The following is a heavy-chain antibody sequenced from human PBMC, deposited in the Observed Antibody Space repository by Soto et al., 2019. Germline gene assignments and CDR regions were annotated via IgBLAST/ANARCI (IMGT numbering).Heavy chain of an antibody. Sequence: QVQLVQSGAEVKKPGASVKVSCKASGYTFTSYGIRWVRQAPGQGLEWMGWISDYNGNTNYAQKLKGRVTMTTDTFTSTAYMELRSLRSDDTAVYYCARDPLYTAMVTTPSWFDPWGQGTLVTVSS. CDR1: GYTFTSYG. CDR3: ARDPLYTAMVTTPSWFDP. D-gene: IGHD5-18*01. CDR2: ISDYNGNT. J-gene: IGHJ5*02. V-gene: IGHV1-18*01.